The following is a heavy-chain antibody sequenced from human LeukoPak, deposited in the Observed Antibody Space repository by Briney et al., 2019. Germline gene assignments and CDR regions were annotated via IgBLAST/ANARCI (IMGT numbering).Heavy chain of an antibody. D-gene: IGHD1-26*01. V-gene: IGHV3-53*01. Sequence: PGGSLRLSCAASGFTVSSNYMSWVRQAPGKGLEWVSVIYSGGSTYYADSVKGRFTISRDNSKNTLYLQMNSLRAEDTAVYYCAKAGEVGAISAHFDYWGQGTLVTVSS. CDR1: GFTVSSNY. J-gene: IGHJ4*02. CDR3: AKAGEVGAISAHFDY. CDR2: IYSGGST.